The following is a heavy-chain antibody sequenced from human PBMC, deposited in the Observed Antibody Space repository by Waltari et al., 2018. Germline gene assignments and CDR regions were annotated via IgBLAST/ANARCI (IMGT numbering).Heavy chain of an antibody. CDR1: GDSMSSTDW. D-gene: IGHD2-15*01. V-gene: IGHV4-4*02. J-gene: IGHJ4*02. CDR3: ARDHGRGIYLDS. Sequence: QLQLQESGPGLVKPSGTLSLTCAVSGDSMSSTDWWSWVRQSPGKGLEWIGQVQRSGRTNYNPSFASRVTMSVDTSTNHFSLKVTSATAADTAVYFCARDHGRGIYLDSWGQGTLVTVSP. CDR2: VQRSGRT.